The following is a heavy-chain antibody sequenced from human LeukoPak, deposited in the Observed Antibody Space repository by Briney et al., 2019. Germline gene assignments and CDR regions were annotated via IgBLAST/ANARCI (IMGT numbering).Heavy chain of an antibody. J-gene: IGHJ4*02. CDR1: GFTFSSYW. Sequence: GGSLRLSCAASGFTFSSYWMHWVRQVPGKGLVWVSRINPGGSSTAYADSVKGRFTISRDNAKNTLYLQMDSLRAEDTAIYYCARSNQADDYWGQGTLVTVSS. CDR2: INPGGSST. V-gene: IGHV3-74*01. D-gene: IGHD1-14*01. CDR3: ARSNQADDY.